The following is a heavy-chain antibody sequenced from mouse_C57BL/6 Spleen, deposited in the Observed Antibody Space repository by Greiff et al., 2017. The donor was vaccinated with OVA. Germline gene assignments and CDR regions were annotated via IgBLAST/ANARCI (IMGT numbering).Heavy chain of an antibody. CDR3: ARRSNYGVDY. CDR2: IDPSDSYT. J-gene: IGHJ2*01. V-gene: IGHV1-50*01. Sequence: QVQLQQPGAELVKPGASVKLSCKASGYTFTSYWMQWVKQRPGQGLEWIGEIDPSDSYTNYNQKFKGKATLTVDTSSSTAYMQLSSLTSEDSAVYYCARRSNYGVDYWGQGTTLTVSS. CDR1: GYTFTSYW. D-gene: IGHD2-5*01.